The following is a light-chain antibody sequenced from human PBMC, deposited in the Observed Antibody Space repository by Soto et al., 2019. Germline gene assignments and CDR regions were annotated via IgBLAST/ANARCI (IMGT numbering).Light chain of an antibody. CDR1: QSVSSSY. CDR3: QQYGNSPIT. V-gene: IGKV3-20*01. Sequence: ESVLTQSPGTLSLSPGERATLSCRASQSVSSSYLAWYQQKPGQAPRLPIYGTSSRATGIPDRFSGSGSGTDFTLTISRLEPEDFAVYYCQQYGNSPITFGQGTRLEIK. CDR2: GTS. J-gene: IGKJ5*01.